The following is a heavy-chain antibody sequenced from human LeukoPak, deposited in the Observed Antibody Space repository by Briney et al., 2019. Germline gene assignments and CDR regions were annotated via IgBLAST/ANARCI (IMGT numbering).Heavy chain of an antibody. J-gene: IGHJ3*02. CDR2: ISGSGGST. D-gene: IGHD2-8*01. Sequence: GGSLRLSCAASGFTFSSYAMGWVRQAPGKELEWVSAISGSGGSTYYADSVKGRFTISRDNSKNTLYLQMNSLRAEDTAVYYCAKALKILNDAFDIWGQGTMVTVSS. CDR3: AKALKILNDAFDI. CDR1: GFTFSSYA. V-gene: IGHV3-23*01.